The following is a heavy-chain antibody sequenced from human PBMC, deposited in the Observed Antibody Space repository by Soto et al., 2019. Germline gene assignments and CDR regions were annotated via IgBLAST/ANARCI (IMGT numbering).Heavy chain of an antibody. Sequence: SETLSLTGSVSGVPMLSGCYSWSWIRQSPGKGLEWLGYISHREPTYYTPSFQSRLSLSIDRTRTQFSLGLSSMTAADKAVYYCDRWGGSECFDVLG. CDR3: DRWGGSECFDV. V-gene: IGHV4-30-2*06. CDR1: GVPMLSGCYS. J-gene: IGHJ6*01. CDR2: ISHREPT. D-gene: IGHD3-3*01.